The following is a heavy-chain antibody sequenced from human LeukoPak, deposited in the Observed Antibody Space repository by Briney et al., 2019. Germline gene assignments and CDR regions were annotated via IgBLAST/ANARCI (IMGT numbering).Heavy chain of an antibody. J-gene: IGHJ6*03. CDR1: GYTFTSYY. D-gene: IGHD2-15*01. Sequence: GASVKVSCKASGYTFTSYYMHWVRQAPGQGLEWMGIINPSGGSTSYAQKFQGRVTMTRDMSTSTVYMELSSLRSEDTAVYYCARGPTHCSGGSCWAYYMDVWGKGTTVTVSS. CDR2: INPSGGST. CDR3: ARGPTHCSGGSCWAYYMDV. V-gene: IGHV1-46*01.